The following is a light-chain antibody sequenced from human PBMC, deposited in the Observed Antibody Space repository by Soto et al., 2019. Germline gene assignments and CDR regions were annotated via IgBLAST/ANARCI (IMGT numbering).Light chain of an antibody. CDR3: AQGLAPPFT. J-gene: IGKJ4*01. V-gene: IGKV2-28*01. CDR1: QNLLHSNGYNY. Sequence: EIVLTQSPLSLAFTPGQPASISCSSSQNLLHSNGYNYLNWYLQKPGQSPQLLIYLGYNRASGVPDRFSGSGSGTDFTLTINRVEAEDVGLYFCAQGLAPPFTFGGGTQVEIK. CDR2: LGY.